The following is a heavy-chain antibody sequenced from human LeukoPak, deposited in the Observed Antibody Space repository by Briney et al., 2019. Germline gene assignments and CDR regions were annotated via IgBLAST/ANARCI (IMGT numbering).Heavy chain of an antibody. D-gene: IGHD3-10*01. Sequence: SGTLSLTCTVSGGSISSYYWSWIRQPAGKGLEWIGRIYTSGSTNYNPSLKSRVTMSVGTSKNQFSLKLSSVTAADTAVYYCARVVLLWFGEFQLYNWFDPWGQGTLVTVSS. CDR1: GGSISSYY. J-gene: IGHJ5*02. V-gene: IGHV4-4*07. CDR3: ARVVLLWFGEFQLYNWFDP. CDR2: IYTSGST.